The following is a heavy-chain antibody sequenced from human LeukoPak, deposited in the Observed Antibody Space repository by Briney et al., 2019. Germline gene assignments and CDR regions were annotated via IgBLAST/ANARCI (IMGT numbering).Heavy chain of an antibody. CDR1: GFTFSSYS. Sequence: NSGGSLRLSCAASGFTFSSYSMNWVRQAPGKGLEWVSSISSSSSYIYYADSVKGRFTISRDNAKNSLYLQMNSLRAEDTAVYYCARDLWNPAAAGLGYHYYYYYGMDVWGQGTTVTVSS. V-gene: IGHV3-21*01. CDR3: ARDLWNPAAAGLGYHYYYYYGMDV. D-gene: IGHD6-13*01. J-gene: IGHJ6*02. CDR2: ISSSSSYI.